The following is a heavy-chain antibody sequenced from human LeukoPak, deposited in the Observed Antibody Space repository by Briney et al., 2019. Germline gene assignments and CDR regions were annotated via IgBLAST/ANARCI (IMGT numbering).Heavy chain of an antibody. D-gene: IGHD3-22*01. Sequence: SETLSLTCTVSGGSISSGDYYWRWIRQPPGKGLEWIGYMYYSGSTYYNPSLKSRVTISVDTSKNQFSLKLSSVTAADTAVYFSARPYYYDSRIDPWGQGTLVTVSS. CDR2: MYYSGST. CDR1: GGSISSGDYY. CDR3: ARPYYYDSRIDP. V-gene: IGHV4-30-4*01. J-gene: IGHJ5*02.